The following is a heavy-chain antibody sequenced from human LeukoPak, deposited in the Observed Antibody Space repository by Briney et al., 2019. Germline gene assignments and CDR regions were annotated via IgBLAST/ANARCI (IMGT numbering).Heavy chain of an antibody. CDR2: INSDGSST. D-gene: IGHD6-13*01. J-gene: IGHJ4*02. V-gene: IGHV3-74*01. Sequence: GGSPRLSCAASGVTFSNHWLHWVRQAPGKGLVWVSRINSDGSSTIYADSVKGRFTISRDNVKNTVSLQMNSLRAEDTAMYYCTRTMYSSSFDWWGQGTLVTVSS. CDR1: GVTFSNHW. CDR3: TRTMYSSSFDW.